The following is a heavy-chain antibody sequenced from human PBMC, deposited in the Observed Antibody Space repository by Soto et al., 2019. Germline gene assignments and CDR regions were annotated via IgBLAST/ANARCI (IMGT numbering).Heavy chain of an antibody. D-gene: IGHD6-13*01. CDR1: GYSFTNYN. Sequence: ASVKVSCKASGYSFTNYNIYWLRQAPGQRLEWMGWINGGNGYTKYSQIFQGRVTLTRDTSATTVYMELSSLRSEDTAVYYCARGYGSSSFDPWGQGALVTVSS. J-gene: IGHJ5*02. CDR2: INGGNGYT. V-gene: IGHV1-3*01. CDR3: ARGYGSSSFDP.